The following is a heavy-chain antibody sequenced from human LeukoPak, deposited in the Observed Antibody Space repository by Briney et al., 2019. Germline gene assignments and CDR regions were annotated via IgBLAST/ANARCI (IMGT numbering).Heavy chain of an antibody. CDR1: GYSFTSYW. D-gene: IGHD3-16*02. V-gene: IGHV5-10-1*01. Sequence: GESLKISCKGSGYSFTSYWISWVRQMPGKGLEWMGRIDPSDSYTNYSPSFQGHVTISADKSISTAFLQWSSLKASDTAMYYCARVVREEDSMDAWGQGTTVTVSS. CDR2: IDPSDSYT. J-gene: IGHJ6*02. CDR3: ARVVREEDSMDA.